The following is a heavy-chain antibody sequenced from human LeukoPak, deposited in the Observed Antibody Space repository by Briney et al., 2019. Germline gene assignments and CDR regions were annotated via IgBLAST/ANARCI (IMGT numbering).Heavy chain of an antibody. CDR2: IYYSGST. Sequence: SETLSLTCSVSGGSISSDFWNWIRQPPGKGLEWIGYIYYSGSTYYNPSLKSRVTISVDTPKNQFSLKLSSVTAADTAVYYCARARYDMDVWGQGTTVTVSS. CDR1: GGSISSDF. CDR3: ARARYDMDV. V-gene: IGHV4-59*12. J-gene: IGHJ6*02.